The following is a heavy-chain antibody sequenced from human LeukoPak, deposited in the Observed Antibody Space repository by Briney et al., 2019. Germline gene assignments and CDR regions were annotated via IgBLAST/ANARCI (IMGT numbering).Heavy chain of an antibody. CDR1: GYTFTSYG. D-gene: IGHD3-22*01. Sequence: ASVKVSCKASGYTFTSYGISWVRQAPGQGLVWMGWISAYNGNTNYAQKLQGRVTMTTDTSTSTAYMELRSLRSDDTAVYYCASGNYYDSSGYYARHWGQGTLVTVSS. J-gene: IGHJ4*02. V-gene: IGHV1-18*01. CDR3: ASGNYYDSSGYYARH. CDR2: ISAYNGNT.